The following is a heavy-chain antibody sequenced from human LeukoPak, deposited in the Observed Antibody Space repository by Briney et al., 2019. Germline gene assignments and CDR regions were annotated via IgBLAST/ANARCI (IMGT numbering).Heavy chain of an antibody. CDR1: GDSISSSSYY. V-gene: IGHV4-39*07. D-gene: IGHD3-22*01. CDR2: IYYSGST. J-gene: IGHJ3*02. CDR3: ARDELYYDIYDAFDI. Sequence: PSETLSLTCTVSGDSISSSSYYWGWIRQPPGKGLEWIGSIYYSGSTYYNPSLKSRVTISVDTSKNQFSLKLSSVTAADTAVYYCARDELYYDIYDAFDIWGQGTMVTVSS.